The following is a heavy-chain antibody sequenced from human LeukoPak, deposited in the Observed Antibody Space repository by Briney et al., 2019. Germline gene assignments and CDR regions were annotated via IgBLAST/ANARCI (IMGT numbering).Heavy chain of an antibody. Sequence: NTSGTLSLTCAVSGGSISSSNWWSWVRLPPGKGLEWIGEIYHSGSTNYNPSLKSRVTISVDKSKNQFSLKLSSVTAADTAVYYCASGGIAAAGAEYFHHWGQGTLVTVCS. J-gene: IGHJ1*01. CDR3: ASGGIAAAGAEYFHH. D-gene: IGHD6-13*01. CDR1: GGSISSSNW. CDR2: IYHSGST. V-gene: IGHV4-4*02.